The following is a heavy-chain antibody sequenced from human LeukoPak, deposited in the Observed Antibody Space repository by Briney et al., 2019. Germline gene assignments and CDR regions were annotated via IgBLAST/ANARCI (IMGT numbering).Heavy chain of an antibody. Sequence: SETLSLTCTVSGGSTSSSSYYWGWIRQPPGKGLEWIGSIYHSGSTYYNPSLKSRVTIAVETSKNQFSLKLSSVTAADTAVYYCARIFRAVPGIAAAASHRAEYWGQGTLVTVSS. CDR2: IYHSGST. V-gene: IGHV4-39*07. D-gene: IGHD6-13*01. J-gene: IGHJ4*02. CDR3: ARIFRAVPGIAAAASHRAEY. CDR1: GGSTSSSSYY.